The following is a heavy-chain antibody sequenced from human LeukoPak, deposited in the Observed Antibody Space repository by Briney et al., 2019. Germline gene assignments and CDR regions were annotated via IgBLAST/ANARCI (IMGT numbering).Heavy chain of an antibody. V-gene: IGHV3-33*01. D-gene: IGHD6-19*01. CDR1: GFTFSSYV. CDR2: IWSDGSNK. J-gene: IGHJ4*02. Sequence: GGSLRLSCAASGFTFSSYVMHWVRQAPGKGLEWVAVIWSDGSNKYYAGSVKGRFTISRDNSKNTLFLQMNTLRAEDTAVYYCARAPVAASYYFDYWGQGTLVTVSS. CDR3: ARAPVAASYYFDY.